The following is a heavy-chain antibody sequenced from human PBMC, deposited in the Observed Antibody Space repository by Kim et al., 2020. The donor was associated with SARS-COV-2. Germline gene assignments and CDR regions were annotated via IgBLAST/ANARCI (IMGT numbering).Heavy chain of an antibody. CDR3: ARLNYDILTGLNYYYFDY. CDR2: INPNSGGT. J-gene: IGHJ4*02. Sequence: ASVKVSCKASGYTFTGYYMHWVRQAPGQGLEWMGWINPNSGGTNYAQKFQGRVTMTRDTSISTAYMELSRLRSDDTAVYYCARLNYDILTGLNYYYFDYWGQGTLVTVSS. D-gene: IGHD3-9*01. V-gene: IGHV1-2*02. CDR1: GYTFTGYY.